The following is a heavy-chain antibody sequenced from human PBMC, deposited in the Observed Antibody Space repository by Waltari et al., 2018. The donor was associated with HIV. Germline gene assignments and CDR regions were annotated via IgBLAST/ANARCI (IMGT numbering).Heavy chain of an antibody. J-gene: IGHJ6*02. D-gene: IGHD2-21*01. V-gene: IGHV4-30-4*08. CDR3: ARGGRVAYAYYGMDV. CDR1: GGSVSPAHCS. Sequence: QVQLQASGPGLVRPSPPLSPTCSFSGGSVSPAHCSWTWIRQTPGKGLEWIVQIFYSVGSQYNPSFKSRVSISLDKANNQISLKLRSVTDADTAVYLCARGGRVAYAYYGMDVWGQGTTVIVSS. CDR2: IFYSVGS.